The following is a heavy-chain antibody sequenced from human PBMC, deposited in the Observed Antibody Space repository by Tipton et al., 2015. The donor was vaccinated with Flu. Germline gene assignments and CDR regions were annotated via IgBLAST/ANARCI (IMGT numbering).Heavy chain of an antibody. J-gene: IGHJ4*02. CDR1: GLNLISYG. CDR2: ISYDGTNK. V-gene: IGHV3-30*18. CDR3: AKDTKGLTYYFDC. D-gene: IGHD3-3*01. Sequence: SGLNLISYGMHWVRQAPGKGLEWVAVISYDGTNKYYADSVKGRFTISRDRSKNTLYLQMNSLRAEDTAVYYCAKDTKGLTYYFDCWGQGTLVTVAS.